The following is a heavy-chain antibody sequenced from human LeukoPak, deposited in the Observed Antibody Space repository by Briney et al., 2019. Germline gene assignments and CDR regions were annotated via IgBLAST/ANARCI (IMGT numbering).Heavy chain of an antibody. V-gene: IGHV4-4*07. CDR2: IYTSGST. J-gene: IGHJ6*03. Sequence: SETLSLTCTVSGGSISSYYWSWIRQPAGKGLEWIGRIYTSGSTNYNPSLKSRVTMSVDTSKNQFSLKLSSVTAADTAVYYCARTVIGYSSSSCYYYYYMDVWGKGTTVTVSS. CDR1: GGSISSYY. CDR3: ARTVIGYSSSSCYYYYYMDV. D-gene: IGHD6-6*01.